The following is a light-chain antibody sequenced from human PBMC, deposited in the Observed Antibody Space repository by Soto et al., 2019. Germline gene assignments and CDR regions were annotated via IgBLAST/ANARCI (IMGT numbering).Light chain of an antibody. V-gene: IGKV3-20*01. CDR1: QSVSSNF. CDR3: HQSSSSPRT. Sequence: EIVLTQSPGTLSLSPGDRATLSCRASQSVSSNFLAWYQQKPGQAPRLLIYGASIRATGIPDRFSGSGSGTDFTLTIRRLETEDFAMYFCHQSSSSPRTFGQGTKVEIK. J-gene: IGKJ1*01. CDR2: GAS.